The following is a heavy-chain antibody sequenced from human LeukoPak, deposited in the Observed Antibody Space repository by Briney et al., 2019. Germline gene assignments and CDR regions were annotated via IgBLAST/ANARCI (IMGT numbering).Heavy chain of an antibody. V-gene: IGHV1-69*06. Sequence: ASVKVSCKASGGTFSSYAISWVRQAPGQGLEWMGGIIPIFGTANYAQKFQGRVTITADKSTSTAYMELSSLRSEDTAVYYCASRRITIFGVVTNTHYYYYYMDVWGKGTTVTVSS. CDR1: GGTFSSYA. CDR2: IIPIFGTA. J-gene: IGHJ6*03. D-gene: IGHD3-3*01. CDR3: ASRRITIFGVVTNTHYYYYYMDV.